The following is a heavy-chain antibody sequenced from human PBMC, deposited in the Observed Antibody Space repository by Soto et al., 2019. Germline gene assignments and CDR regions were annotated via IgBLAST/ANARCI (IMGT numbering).Heavy chain of an antibody. CDR2: INHSGST. CDR1: GGSFSGYY. Sequence: QVQLQQWGAGLLKPSETLSLTCAVYGGSFSGYYWSWIRQPPGKGLEWIGEINHSGSTNYNPSLKSRVTISVDTSKNQFSLKLSSVTAADTAVYYCARGLNSDIFDYWGQGTLVTVSS. CDR3: ARGLNSDIFDY. D-gene: IGHD3-10*01. J-gene: IGHJ4*02. V-gene: IGHV4-34*01.